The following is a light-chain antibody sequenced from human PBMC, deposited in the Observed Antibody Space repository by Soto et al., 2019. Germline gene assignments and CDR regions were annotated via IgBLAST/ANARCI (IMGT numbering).Light chain of an antibody. CDR3: QQYNSYLT. CDR1: QSISSW. V-gene: IGKV1-5*01. CDR2: YAS. J-gene: IGKJ1*01. Sequence: DIQITQSPPCLSATVGDGVTITCRASQSISSWVAWYQQKPGKAPKLLIYYASSLESEVPSGFSLGVSATEFSLSIICLQHHASATYSGQQYNSYLTFGQGTKVDIK.